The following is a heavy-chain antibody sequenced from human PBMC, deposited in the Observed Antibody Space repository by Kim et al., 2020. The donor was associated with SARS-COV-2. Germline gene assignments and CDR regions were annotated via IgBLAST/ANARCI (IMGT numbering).Heavy chain of an antibody. D-gene: IGHD3-10*01. CDR3: ASVDAAQAPGVL. V-gene: IGHV3-7*03. CDR2: KKGDGSEA. Sequence: GGSLRLSCVVSGFTFRNNWMSWVRQAPGKGLVWVAMKKGDGSEAYYADSVKGRFTMSRDNAKNSLYLEMNSLRPEDTALYYCASVDAAQAPGVLWGQGTLVTVSS. CDR1: GFTFRNNW. J-gene: IGHJ4*02.